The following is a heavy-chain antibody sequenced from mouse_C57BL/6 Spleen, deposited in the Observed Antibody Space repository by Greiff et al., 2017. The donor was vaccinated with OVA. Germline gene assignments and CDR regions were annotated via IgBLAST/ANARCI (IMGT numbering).Heavy chain of an antibody. CDR1: GYTFTSYW. Sequence: QVQLQQPGAELVMPGASVKLSCKASGYTFTSYWMHWVKQRPGQGLEWIGEIDPSDSYTNYNQKFKGKSTLTVDKSSSTAYRQLSSLTSEDSAVYYCARGVTTPLFDYWGQGTTLTVSS. V-gene: IGHV1-69*01. D-gene: IGHD2-2*01. CDR3: ARGVTTPLFDY. CDR2: IDPSDSYT. J-gene: IGHJ2*01.